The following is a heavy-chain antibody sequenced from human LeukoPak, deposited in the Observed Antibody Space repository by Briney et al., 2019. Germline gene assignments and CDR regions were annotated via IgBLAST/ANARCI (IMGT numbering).Heavy chain of an antibody. CDR3: AGADYSNYRFNWFDP. V-gene: IGHV1-69*13. CDR1: GGTFSSYA. D-gene: IGHD4-11*01. J-gene: IGHJ5*02. Sequence: SVKVSCKASGGTFSSYAISWVRQAPGQGLEWMGGIIPIFGTANYAQKFQGRVTITADESTSTAYMELSSLRSEDTAVYYCAGADYSNYRFNWFDPRGQGTLVTVSS. CDR2: IIPIFGTA.